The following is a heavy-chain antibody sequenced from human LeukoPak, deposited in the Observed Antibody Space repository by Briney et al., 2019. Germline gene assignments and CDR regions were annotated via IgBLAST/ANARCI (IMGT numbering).Heavy chain of an antibody. CDR2: IYTSGST. D-gene: IGHD6-13*01. J-gene: IGHJ6*03. V-gene: IGHV4-4*09. Sequence: PSETLSLTCTVSGGSISSYYWSWIRQPPGKGLEWIGYIYTSGSTNYNPSLKSRVTISVDTSKNQFSLKLSSVTAADTAVYYCASGPGIAAAGASDSYYYYMDVWGKGTTVTVSS. CDR1: GGSISSYY. CDR3: ASGPGIAAAGASDSYYYYMDV.